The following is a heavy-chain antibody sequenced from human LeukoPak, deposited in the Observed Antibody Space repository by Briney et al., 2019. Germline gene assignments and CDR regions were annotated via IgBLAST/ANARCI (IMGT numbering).Heavy chain of an antibody. Sequence: VASVKVSCKASGYSCTGYSMHWVRQAPGQRLEWMGWINAGNGNTKYSQKFQGRVTITRDTSASTAYMELSSLRSEDTAVYYCARDRIAAAGDYWGQGTLVTVSS. J-gene: IGHJ4*02. D-gene: IGHD6-13*01. CDR1: GYSCTGYS. CDR2: INAGNGNT. CDR3: ARDRIAAAGDY. V-gene: IGHV1-3*01.